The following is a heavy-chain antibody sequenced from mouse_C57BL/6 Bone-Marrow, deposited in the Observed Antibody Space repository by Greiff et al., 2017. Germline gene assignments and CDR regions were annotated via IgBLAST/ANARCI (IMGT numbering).Heavy chain of an antibody. V-gene: IGHV5-12*01. CDR1: GFTFSDYY. CDR3: ARREYDGYYWYFDV. CDR2: ISNGGGST. D-gene: IGHD2-3*01. Sequence: EVQLVESGGGLVQPGGSLKLSCAASGFTFSDYYMYWVRQTPEKRLEWVAYISNGGGSTYYPDTVKGRFTISRDNAKNTLYLQMSRLKSEDTAMYYWARREYDGYYWYFDVWGTGTTVTVSS. J-gene: IGHJ1*03.